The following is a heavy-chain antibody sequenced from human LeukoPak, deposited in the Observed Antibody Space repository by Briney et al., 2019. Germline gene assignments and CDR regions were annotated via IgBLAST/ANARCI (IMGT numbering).Heavy chain of an antibody. J-gene: IGHJ4*02. CDR1: GFTFSSYA. Sequence: GGSLRLSCAASGFTFSSYAMTWVRQAPGKGLEWVSTISGSGGSTYYADSVKGRFTISRDNAKNSLYLQMNSLRAEDTAVYYCAREDYYGSGSFDYWGQGTLVTVSS. D-gene: IGHD3-10*01. CDR3: AREDYYGSGSFDY. V-gene: IGHV3-23*01. CDR2: ISGSGGST.